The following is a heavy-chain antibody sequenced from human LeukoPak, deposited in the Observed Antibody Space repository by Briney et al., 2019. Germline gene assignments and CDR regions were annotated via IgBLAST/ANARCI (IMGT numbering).Heavy chain of an antibody. D-gene: IGHD4-17*01. CDR1: GFTFSSYW. J-gene: IGHJ6*02. Sequence: GGSLRLSCAASGFTFSSYWMHWVRQAPGKGLEWVSGIRGSGSRTYYADSVKGRFTISRDNSKNTLYLQMNSLRAEDTAVYYCAKGPYGDPPRGMDVWGQGTTVTVSS. V-gene: IGHV3-23*01. CDR2: IRGSGSRT. CDR3: AKGPYGDPPRGMDV.